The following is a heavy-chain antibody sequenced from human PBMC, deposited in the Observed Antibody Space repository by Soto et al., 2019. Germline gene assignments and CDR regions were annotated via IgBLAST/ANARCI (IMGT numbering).Heavy chain of an antibody. Sequence: QVQLVQSGPEVKKPGASVRVSCMTSGYAFTSYGVNWVRQVPGQGLEWMGWIAPHSGRTTYLPKFQGRVTITADPSTNTAYMELTSLSSDDTGTYFCARAATGSYRSAYWGQGTVVTVSA. CDR1: GYAFTSYG. CDR2: IAPHSGRT. D-gene: IGHD3-16*02. J-gene: IGHJ4*02. CDR3: ARAATGSYRSAY. V-gene: IGHV1-18*04.